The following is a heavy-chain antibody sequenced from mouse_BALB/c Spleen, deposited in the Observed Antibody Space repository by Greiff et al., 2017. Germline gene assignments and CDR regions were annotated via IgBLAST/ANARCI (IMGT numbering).Heavy chain of an antibody. CDR2: IYPGNSDT. D-gene: IGHD1-1*01. J-gene: IGHJ3*01. Sequence: VQLQQSGTVLARPGASVKMSCKASGYTFTSYWMHWVKQRPGQGLEWIGAIYPGNSDTSYNQKFKGKAKLTAVTSTSTAYMELSSLTNEDSAVYYSTRVDYYGSSSGFAYWGQGTLVTVSA. V-gene: IGHV1-5*01. CDR1: GYTFTSYW. CDR3: TRVDYYGSSSGFAY.